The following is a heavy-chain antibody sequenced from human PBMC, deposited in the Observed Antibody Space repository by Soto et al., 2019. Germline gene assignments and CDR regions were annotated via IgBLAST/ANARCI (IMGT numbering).Heavy chain of an antibody. D-gene: IGHD3-3*01. CDR2: MNPDNGNT. V-gene: IGHV1-8*01. CDR3: ARGPRESGEWLLFDY. J-gene: IGHJ4*02. CDR1: GYTFSTYE. Sequence: ASVKVSCKASGYTFSTYEINWVRRAAGQGLEWMGRMNPDNGNTGYAQKFQDRVTMTRNTSISTAYMELSSLRSDDTAVYYCARGPRESGEWLLFDYWGQGALVTVSS.